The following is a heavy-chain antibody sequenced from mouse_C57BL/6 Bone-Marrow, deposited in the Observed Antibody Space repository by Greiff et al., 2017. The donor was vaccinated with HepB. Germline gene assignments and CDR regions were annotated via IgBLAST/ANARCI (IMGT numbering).Heavy chain of an antibody. J-gene: IGHJ2*01. CDR2: IWSGGST. CDR1: GFSLTSYG. CDR3: ARNDYYGFDY. Sequence: VQLQQSGPGLVQPSQSLSITCTVSGFSLTSYGVHWVRQSPGKGLEWLGVIWSGGSTDYNAALISRLSISKDNSKSQVFFKMNSLQADDTAIYYCARNDYYGFDYWGQGTTLTVSS. D-gene: IGHD2-2*01. V-gene: IGHV2-2*01.